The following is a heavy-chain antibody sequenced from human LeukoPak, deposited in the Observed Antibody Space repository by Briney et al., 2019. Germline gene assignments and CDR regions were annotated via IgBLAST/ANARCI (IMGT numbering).Heavy chain of an antibody. CDR1: GGSISSFY. V-gene: IGHV4-59*08. Sequence: PSETLSLTCTVSGGSISSFYWSWIRQPPGKGLEWIGYIYYTGSTNYNPSLKSRVTISVDTSKSQFSLKLSSVTAADTAVFYCVRYVVYGSGIYYFDYWGQGTLVTVSS. CDR2: IYYTGST. CDR3: VRYVVYGSGIYYFDY. J-gene: IGHJ4*02. D-gene: IGHD3-10*01.